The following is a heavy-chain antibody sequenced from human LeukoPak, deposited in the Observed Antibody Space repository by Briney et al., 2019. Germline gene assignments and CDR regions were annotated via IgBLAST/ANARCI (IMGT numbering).Heavy chain of an antibody. CDR3: VRGGTYYLPC. J-gene: IGHJ4*02. V-gene: IGHV4-4*02. D-gene: IGHD1-26*01. CDR1: GVSITDNW. CDR2: ILHTGPT. Sequence: SETLSLTCAVSGVSITDNWWGWVRQPPGKGLEWIGEILHTGPTNFNPSLKSRVSISMDNAQNQLSLRLKSVTAAVTAIYYCVRGGTYYLPCWVQGILVTVSS.